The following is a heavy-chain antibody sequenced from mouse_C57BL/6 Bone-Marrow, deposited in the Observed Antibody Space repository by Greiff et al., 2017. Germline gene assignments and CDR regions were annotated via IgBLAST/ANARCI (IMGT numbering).Heavy chain of an antibody. CDR2: IYPRSGNT. V-gene: IGHV1-81*01. Sequence: QVQLKESGAELARPGASVKLSCKASGYTFTSYGISWVKQRTGQGLEWIGEIYPRSGNTYYNEKFKGKATLTADKSSSTAYMELRSLTSEDSAVYFGARWGYFGSSLGFAYGGQGTRVTVSA. J-gene: IGHJ3*01. CDR3: ARWGYFGSSLGFAY. CDR1: GYTFTSYG. D-gene: IGHD1-1*01.